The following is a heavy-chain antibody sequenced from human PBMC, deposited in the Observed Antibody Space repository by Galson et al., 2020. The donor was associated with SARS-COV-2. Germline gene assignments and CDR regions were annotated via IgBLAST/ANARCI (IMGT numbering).Heavy chain of an antibody. CDR1: GASSSTYY. CDR3: ATRPAGRFDY. CDR2: MYDSGNT. Sequence: SETLSLTCTVSGASSSTYYWSWIRQPPGKGLEWIAYMYDSGNTKYNPSLKSRALISIDTSRNNFSLRLSSVTAADTAVYYCATRPAGRFDYWGRGTLVTVFS. D-gene: IGHD6-13*01. J-gene: IGHJ4*02. V-gene: IGHV4-59*08.